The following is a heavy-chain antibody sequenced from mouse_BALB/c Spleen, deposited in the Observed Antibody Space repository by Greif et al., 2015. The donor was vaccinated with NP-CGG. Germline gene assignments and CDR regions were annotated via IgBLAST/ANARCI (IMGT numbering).Heavy chain of an antibody. CDR2: INPSTGYT. Sequence: VKLMESGAELAKPGASVKMSCKASGYTFTSYWMHWVKQRPGQGLEWIGYINPSTGYTEYDQKFKDKATLTADKSSSTDYMQLSSLTSENSAVYYCARWGLPYWGQGATLTVSS. V-gene: IGHV1-7*01. CDR1: GYTFTSYW. D-gene: IGHD5-5*01. J-gene: IGHJ2*01. CDR3: ARWGLPY.